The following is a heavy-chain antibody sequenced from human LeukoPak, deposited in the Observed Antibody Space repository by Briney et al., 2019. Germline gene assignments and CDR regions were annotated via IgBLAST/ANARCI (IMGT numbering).Heavy chain of an antibody. J-gene: IGHJ5*02. CDR2: ISSGGKSI. V-gene: IGHV3-48*02. CDR3: ARDLRGGQSA. Sequence: PGGSLRLSCAASGFTFSSYNMNWVRQAPGKGLEWVSYISSGGKSIYYAESVQGRSTISRDNAQNSLYLQMNSLRDEDTAVYYCARDLRGGQSAWGQGTLVTVSS. D-gene: IGHD3-10*01. CDR1: GFTFSSYN.